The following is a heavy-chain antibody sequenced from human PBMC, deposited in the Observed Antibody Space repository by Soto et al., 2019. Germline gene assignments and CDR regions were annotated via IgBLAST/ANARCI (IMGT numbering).Heavy chain of an antibody. V-gene: IGHV4-30-2*01. CDR1: GVSINRGGDS. J-gene: IGHJ4*02. D-gene: IGHD4-4*01. Sequence: PSETLSLTCAVSGVSINRGGDSWSWIRQPPGKGRERIGYTYHSGSTDYNPSTKRRVNISISMSNNQFSLKLSAVAAADTAVYYCARGDINYSDFDYWGQGTLVTVSS. CDR3: ARGDINYSDFDY. CDR2: TYHSGST.